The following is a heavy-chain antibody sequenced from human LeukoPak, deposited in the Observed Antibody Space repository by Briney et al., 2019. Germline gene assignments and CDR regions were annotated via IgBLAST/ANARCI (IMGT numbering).Heavy chain of an antibody. V-gene: IGHV3-73*01. CDR2: IRSKTNNYAT. CDR3: ARDSSSEGPLEY. J-gene: IGHJ4*02. D-gene: IGHD3-22*01. Sequence: GGSLKLSCAASGFTFIASAVHWVRQASGKGLEWIGRIRSKTNNYATAYADSLKGRFTVSRDDSKNTAYLQMNSLKTEDSAVYFCARDSSSEGPLEYWGQGTRVTVSS. CDR1: GFTFIASA.